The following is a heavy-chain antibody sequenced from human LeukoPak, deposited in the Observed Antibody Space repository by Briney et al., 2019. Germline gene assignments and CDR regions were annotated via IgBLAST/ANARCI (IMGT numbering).Heavy chain of an antibody. CDR3: ARDYNDFWSQFRYYMDV. V-gene: IGHV1-69*04. D-gene: IGHD3-3*01. CDR1: GGTFSSYT. Sequence: GASVKVSCKASGGTFSSYTISWVRQAPGQGLEWMGRIIPILGIANYAQKFLGRVTITADKSTSTAYMELSSLRSEDTAVYYCARDYNDFWSQFRYYMDVWGKGTTVTVSS. CDR2: IIPILGIA. J-gene: IGHJ6*03.